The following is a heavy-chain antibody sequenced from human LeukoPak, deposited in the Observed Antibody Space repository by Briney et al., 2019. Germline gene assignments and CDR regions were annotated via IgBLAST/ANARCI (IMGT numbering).Heavy chain of an antibody. V-gene: IGHV4-34*01. CDR1: DGSFSDYY. D-gene: IGHD1-7*01. Sequence: SETLSLTCAVFDGSFSDYYWSWVRQPPGKGLEWIGEINYSGRTNYYPSLTSRATLSIDTSKNQFSLKLSSVTVADTAVYYCARGVRGSTSWNSYYNYFYLDIWGKGTTVTVSS. J-gene: IGHJ6*03. CDR3: ARGVRGSTSWNSYYNYFYLDI. CDR2: INYSGRT.